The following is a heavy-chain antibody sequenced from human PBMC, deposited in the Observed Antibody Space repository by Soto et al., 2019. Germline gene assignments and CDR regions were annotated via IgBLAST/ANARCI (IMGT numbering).Heavy chain of an antibody. J-gene: IGHJ4*02. Sequence: QVQLVQSGAEVKKPGSSVKVSCKASGGTFSSHTISWVRQTPGQGLEWMGGIIPIFGTENYAQKFQGRVTITADESTRTAYMGLSSLRSDDTAVYYCARERDSSGYNYSPVDSWGQGTLVTVSS. CDR2: IIPIFGTE. CDR1: GGTFSSHT. V-gene: IGHV1-69*12. CDR3: ARERDSSGYNYSPVDS. D-gene: IGHD3-22*01.